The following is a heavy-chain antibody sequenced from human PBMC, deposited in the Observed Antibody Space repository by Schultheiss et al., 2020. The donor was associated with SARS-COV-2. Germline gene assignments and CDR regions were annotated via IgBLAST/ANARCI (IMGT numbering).Heavy chain of an antibody. Sequence: SETLSLTCTVSGGSISSYYWGWIRQHPGKGLEWIGEIYHSGSTNYNPSLKSRVTMSVDNSKNQLSLKLTSVTAADTAVYFCTHISYDFSSGHSADYFDYWGQGTLVTVSS. CDR2: IYHSGST. CDR1: GGSISSYY. D-gene: IGHD3-3*01. J-gene: IGHJ4*02. CDR3: THISYDFSSGHSADYFDY. V-gene: IGHV4-59*04.